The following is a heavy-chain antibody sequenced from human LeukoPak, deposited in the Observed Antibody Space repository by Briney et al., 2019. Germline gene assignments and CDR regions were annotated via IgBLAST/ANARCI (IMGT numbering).Heavy chain of an antibody. V-gene: IGHV1-69*04. CDR2: IIPIFGIA. Sequence: SVKVSCKASGGTFNSYAISWVRQAPGQGLEWMGRIIPIFGIANYAQKFQGRVTITADKSTSTAYMELSSLRSEDTAVYYCARGFPQLERFDYWGQGTLVTVSS. CDR1: GGTFNSYA. CDR3: ARGFPQLERFDY. D-gene: IGHD1-1*01. J-gene: IGHJ4*02.